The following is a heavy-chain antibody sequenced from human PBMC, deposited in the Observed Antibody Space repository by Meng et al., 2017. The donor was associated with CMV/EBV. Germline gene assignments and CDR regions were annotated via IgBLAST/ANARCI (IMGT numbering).Heavy chain of an antibody. CDR2: INHSGST. CDR1: GGSFSGYY. CDR3: ARGRYYYDFWSGYSANDYYYYGMDV. Sequence: SQTLSLTCAVYGGSFSGYYWSWIRQPPGKGLEWIGEINHSGSTNYNPSLKSRVTISVDTSKNQFSLKLSSVPAADPAVYYCARGRYYYDFWSGYSANDYYYYGMDVWGQGTTVTVSS. J-gene: IGHJ6*02. V-gene: IGHV4-34*01. D-gene: IGHD3-3*01.